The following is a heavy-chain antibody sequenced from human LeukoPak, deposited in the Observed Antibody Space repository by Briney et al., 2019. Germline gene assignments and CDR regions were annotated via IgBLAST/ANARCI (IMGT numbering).Heavy chain of an antibody. Sequence: SVKVSCKASGGTFSSYAISWVRQAPGQGLEWVGGIIPIFGTANYAQKFQGRVTITADKSTSTAYLQWSSLKASDPAMYYCARNAENCGGDCSIKKNYFDYWGQGTLVTVSS. D-gene: IGHD2-21*02. CDR3: ARNAENCGGDCSIKKNYFDY. V-gene: IGHV1-69*06. CDR2: IIPIFGTA. CDR1: GGTFSSYA. J-gene: IGHJ4*02.